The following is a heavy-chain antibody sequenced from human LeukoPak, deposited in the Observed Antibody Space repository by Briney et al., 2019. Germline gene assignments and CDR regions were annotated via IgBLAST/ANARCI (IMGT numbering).Heavy chain of an antibody. CDR3: ARDRGGFGELLGYFDY. D-gene: IGHD3-10*01. J-gene: IGHJ4*02. CDR1: GGSISTYY. Sequence: TSETLSLTCTVSGGSISTYYWSWIRQSPGKGLEWIGYIYYSGSTNYNPSLKSRVTISVDTSKIQFSPKLSSVTAADTAVYYCARDRGGFGELLGYFDYWGQGTLVTVSS. V-gene: IGHV4-59*01. CDR2: IYYSGST.